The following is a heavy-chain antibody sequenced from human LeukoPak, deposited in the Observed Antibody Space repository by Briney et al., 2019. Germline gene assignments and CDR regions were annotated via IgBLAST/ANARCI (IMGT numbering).Heavy chain of an antibody. D-gene: IGHD3-3*01. CDR1: GFTFSSYA. Sequence: PGGSLRLSCAASGFTFSSYAMSWLRQALGKGLEWVSAISGSGGSTYYADSVKGRFTISRDNSKNTLYLQMNSLRAEDTAVYYCAKHRFLEWLLRDYFDYWGQGTLVTVSS. CDR2: ISGSGGST. J-gene: IGHJ4*02. CDR3: AKHRFLEWLLRDYFDY. V-gene: IGHV3-23*01.